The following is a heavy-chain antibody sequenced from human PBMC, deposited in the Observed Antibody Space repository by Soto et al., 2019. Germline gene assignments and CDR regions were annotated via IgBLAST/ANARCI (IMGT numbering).Heavy chain of an antibody. CDR1: GYTFTSYA. D-gene: IGHD3-10*01. CDR3: ASGGDYYGSGSYCDY. CDR2: INAGNGNT. Sequence: QVQLVQSGAEVKKPGASVKVSCKASGYTFTSYAMHWVRQAPGQRLEWMGWINAGNGNTKYSQKFQGRVTITRDTSASTAYMELSSLRSEDTAVYYCASGGDYYGSGSYCDYWGQGTLVTVSS. J-gene: IGHJ4*02. V-gene: IGHV1-3*01.